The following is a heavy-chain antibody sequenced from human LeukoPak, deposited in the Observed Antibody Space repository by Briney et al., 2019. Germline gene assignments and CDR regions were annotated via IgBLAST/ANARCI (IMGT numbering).Heavy chain of an antibody. Sequence: PSETLSLTCTVSGGSISSYYWSWIRQTPGKGLEWIGYIHASGSTNYNPSLKSRVTISLDTSKKQFSLKLSSVTAADTAVYYCASGRRFSGSSSGLSYYLHYWGRIPGHRLL. D-gene: IGHD6-19*01. CDR1: GGSISSYY. CDR3: ASGRRFSGSSSGLSYYLHY. J-gene: IGHJ4*01. V-gene: IGHV4-59*01. CDR2: IHASGST.